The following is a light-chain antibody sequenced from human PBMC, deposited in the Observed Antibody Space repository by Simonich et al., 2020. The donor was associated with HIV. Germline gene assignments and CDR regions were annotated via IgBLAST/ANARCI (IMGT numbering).Light chain of an antibody. CDR2: DAS. Sequence: EIVLTQSPATLSLSPGERATLSCRASQSVSSYLAWYQQKPGQAPRLLIYDASTRATGIPPRCSGSGSGTDFTLTISSREPEDFAVYYCQQRSNWPLFTFGPGTKVDIK. J-gene: IGKJ3*01. CDR3: QQRSNWPLFT. V-gene: IGKV3-11*01. CDR1: QSVSSY.